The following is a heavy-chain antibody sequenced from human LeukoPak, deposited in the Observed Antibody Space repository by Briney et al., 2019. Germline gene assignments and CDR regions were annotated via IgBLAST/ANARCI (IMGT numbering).Heavy chain of an antibody. CDR1: GGTFSSYA. D-gene: IGHD3-10*01. CDR3: ARGYYGSGSYYTIDY. J-gene: IGHJ4*02. V-gene: IGHV1-69*04. Sequence: SVTVSCKASGGTFSSYAISWVRQAPGQGLESMGRIIPILGIANYAQKFQGRVTITADKSTSTAYMELSSLRSEDTAVYYCARGYYGSGSYYTIDYWGQGTLVSVSS. CDR2: IIPILGIA.